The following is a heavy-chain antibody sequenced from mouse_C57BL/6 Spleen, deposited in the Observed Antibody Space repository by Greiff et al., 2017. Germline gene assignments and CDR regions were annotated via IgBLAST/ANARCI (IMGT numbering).Heavy chain of an antibody. CDR1: GYTFTDYE. V-gene: IGHV1-15*01. CDR2: IDPETGGT. D-gene: IGHD3-2*02. J-gene: IGHJ2*01. Sequence: QVQLKESGAELVRPGASVTLSCKASGYTFTDYEMHWVKQTPVHGLEWIGAIDPETGGTAYNQKFKGKAILTADKSSSTAYMELRSLTSEDSAVYYCTREEATSGWGQGTTLTVSS. CDR3: TREEATSG.